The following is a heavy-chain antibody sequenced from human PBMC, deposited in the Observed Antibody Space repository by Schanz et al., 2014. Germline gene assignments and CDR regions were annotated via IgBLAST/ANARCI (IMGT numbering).Heavy chain of an antibody. CDR1: GFNFNTYA. J-gene: IGHJ6*03. Sequence: EVQLLESGGGLAQPGGSLRLACAASGFNFNTYAMSWVRQAPGKGLEWVSGLTEGGGGTYYTDAVKGRFTISRDSSKNTLYLQMNSLRSDDTAIYHCARENSSGYSPAVTYYIDVWGKGTTVTVSS. D-gene: IGHD3-22*01. V-gene: IGHV3-23*01. CDR3: ARENSSGYSPAVTYYIDV. CDR2: LTEGGGGT.